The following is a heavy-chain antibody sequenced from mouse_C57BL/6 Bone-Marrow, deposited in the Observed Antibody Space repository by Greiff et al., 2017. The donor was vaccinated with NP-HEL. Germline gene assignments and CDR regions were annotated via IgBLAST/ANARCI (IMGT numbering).Heavy chain of an antibody. V-gene: IGHV1-26*01. Sequence: EVQLQQSGPELVKPGASVKISCKASGYTFTDYYMNWVKPSHGKSLEWIGDINPNNGGTSYNQTFKGKTTLTVDKYSSTAYMELRSLTSEDSAVYSCARCYGSSYSWYFDVWGTGTTVTVSS. D-gene: IGHD1-1*01. CDR3: ARCYGSSYSWYFDV. CDR1: GYTFTDYY. CDR2: INPNNGGT. J-gene: IGHJ1*03.